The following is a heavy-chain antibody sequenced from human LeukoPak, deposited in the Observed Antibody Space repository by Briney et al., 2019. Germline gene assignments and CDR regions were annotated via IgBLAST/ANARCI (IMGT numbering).Heavy chain of an antibody. CDR1: GFPFHNYW. J-gene: IGHJ3*02. D-gene: IGHD4-17*01. CDR3: ARDPNGDYVGAFDM. CDR2: IRGGGHGP. V-gene: IGHV3-23*01. Sequence: PGGSLRLSCAASGFPFHNYWMTWVRQAPGKGLEWVAAIRGGGHGPFYADSVRGRFTISRDNSKYTLFLQMDSLRAEDTAVYYCARDPNGDYVGAFDMWGPGTMVTVSS.